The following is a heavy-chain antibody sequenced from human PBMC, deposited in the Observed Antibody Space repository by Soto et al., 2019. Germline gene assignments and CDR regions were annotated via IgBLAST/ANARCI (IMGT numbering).Heavy chain of an antibody. Sequence: EVQLVESGGGLLQPGRSLRLSCTASGFTFGDYAMSWFRQAPGKGLEWVGFIRSKAYGGTTEYAASVKGRFTISRDDSKSIAYLQMNSLKTEDTAVYYCTRGDVLLWFGELFFDYWGQGTLVTVSS. CDR3: TRGDVLLWFGELFFDY. CDR2: IRSKAYGGTT. J-gene: IGHJ4*02. D-gene: IGHD3-10*01. V-gene: IGHV3-49*03. CDR1: GFTFGDYA.